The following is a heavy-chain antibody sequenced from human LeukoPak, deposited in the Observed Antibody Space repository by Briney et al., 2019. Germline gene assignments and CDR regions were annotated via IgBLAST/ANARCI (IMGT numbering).Heavy chain of an antibody. J-gene: IGHJ5*02. CDR2: IYHSGST. CDR1: GGSIISNNS. V-gene: IGHV4-4*02. D-gene: IGHD4-17*01. Sequence: SETLSLTCAVSGGSIISNNSWSWVRQPPGKGLEWIGEIYHSGSTNYNPSLKSRVTISVDKSKNQFSLKLSSVTAADTAVYYCARDPDYGDQNWFDPWGQGTLVTVSS. CDR3: ARDPDYGDQNWFDP.